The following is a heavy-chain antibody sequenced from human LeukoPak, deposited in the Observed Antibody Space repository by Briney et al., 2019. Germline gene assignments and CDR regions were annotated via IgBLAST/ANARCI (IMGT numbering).Heavy chain of an antibody. V-gene: IGHV3-23*01. J-gene: IGHJ4*02. Sequence: GGSLRLSCAASGFTFSSYAMSWVRQTPGKGLEWVSAISGSGGSTYYADSVKGRLTISRDNSKNTLYLQMNSLRAEDTAVYYCAKCPYWALAGVFDYWGQGTLVTVSS. D-gene: IGHD2-15*01. CDR2: ISGSGGST. CDR3: AKCPYWALAGVFDY. CDR1: GFTFSSYA.